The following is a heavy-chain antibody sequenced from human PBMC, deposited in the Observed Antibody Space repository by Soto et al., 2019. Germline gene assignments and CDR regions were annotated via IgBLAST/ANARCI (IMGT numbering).Heavy chain of an antibody. CDR1: GFTLSSYA. CDR3: ARDDEIESVTIDY. D-gene: IGHD4-4*01. V-gene: IGHV3-30-3*01. CDR2: ISYDGSNK. Sequence: PGGSLRLSCAASGFTLSSYAMHWVRQAPGKGLEWVAVISYDGSNKYYADSVKGRFTISRDNSKNTLYLQMNSLRAEDTAVYYCARDDEIESVTIDYWGQGTLVTVSS. J-gene: IGHJ4*02.